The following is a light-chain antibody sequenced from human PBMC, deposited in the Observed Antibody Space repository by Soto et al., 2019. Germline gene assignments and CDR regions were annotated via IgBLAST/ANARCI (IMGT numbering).Light chain of an antibody. CDR2: GAS. CDR1: QSVSSN. CDR3: QQYNNWPRT. Sequence: EVVMAQSPATLSASPGEGATLSCRASQSVSSNLAWYQQKPGQARRLLIYGASTRATGIPARFSGSGSGAEFTLTISSLQSEDFVVYYCQQYNNWPRTFGQGTKVDIK. J-gene: IGKJ1*01. V-gene: IGKV3-15*01.